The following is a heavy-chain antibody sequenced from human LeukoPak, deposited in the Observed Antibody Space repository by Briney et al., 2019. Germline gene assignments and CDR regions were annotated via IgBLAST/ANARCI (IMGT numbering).Heavy chain of an antibody. D-gene: IGHD3-10*01. V-gene: IGHV1-18*01. CDR1: GHTFTSYG. CDR2: ISAYNGNT. Sequence: ASVKVSCKASGHTFTSYGISWVRQAPGQGLEWMGWISAYNGNTNYAQKLQGRVTMTTDTSTSTAYMELRSLRSDDTAVYYCARDLTDYYGSGSRDYWGQGTLVTVSS. J-gene: IGHJ4*02. CDR3: ARDLTDYYGSGSRDY.